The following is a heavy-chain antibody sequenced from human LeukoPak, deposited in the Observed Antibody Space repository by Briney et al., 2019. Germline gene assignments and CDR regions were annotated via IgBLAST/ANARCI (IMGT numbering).Heavy chain of an antibody. Sequence: GGSLRLSCAASGFLFSSYSMNWVRQAPGRGLEWVSAISGSIDNGDNTYYADSVKGQFTISRDNSKNALYLQMNSLRAEDAAVYYCAKSGSSSWYLDYWGQGTLVTVSS. CDR2: ISGSIDNGDNT. J-gene: IGHJ4*02. V-gene: IGHV3-23*01. D-gene: IGHD6-13*01. CDR1: GFLFSSYS. CDR3: AKSGSSSWYLDY.